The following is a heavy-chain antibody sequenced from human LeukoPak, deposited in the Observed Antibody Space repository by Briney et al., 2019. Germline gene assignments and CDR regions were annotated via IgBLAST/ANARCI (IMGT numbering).Heavy chain of an antibody. CDR2: INTNTGNP. CDR3: ARGPDPVTYYNYYGMDV. Sequence: GASVKVSCKASGYTFTSYAMNWVRQAPGQGLEWMGWINTNTGNPTYAQGFTGRFVFSLDTSVSTAYLQISSLKAEDTAVYYCARGPDPVTYYNYYGMDVWGQGTTVTVSS. D-gene: IGHD4-11*01. CDR1: GYTFTSYA. J-gene: IGHJ6*02. V-gene: IGHV7-4-1*02.